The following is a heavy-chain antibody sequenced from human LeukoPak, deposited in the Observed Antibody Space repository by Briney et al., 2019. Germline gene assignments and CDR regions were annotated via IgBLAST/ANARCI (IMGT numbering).Heavy chain of an antibody. J-gene: IGHJ6*03. Sequence: PGGSLRLSCAASGFTFSRYGMHWVRQAPGKGLEWVAVIWYDGSNKYYADSVKGRFTISRDNSKNTLYLQMNSLRAEDTAVYYCAREGDRRYYYYYMDVWGKGTTVTVSS. V-gene: IGHV3-33*01. CDR3: AREGDRRYYYYYMDV. CDR1: GFTFSRYG. CDR2: IWYDGSNK. D-gene: IGHD3-10*01.